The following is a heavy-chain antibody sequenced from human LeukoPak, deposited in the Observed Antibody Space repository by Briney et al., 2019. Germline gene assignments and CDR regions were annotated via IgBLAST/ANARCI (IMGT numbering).Heavy chain of an antibody. CDR2: IYYSGST. V-gene: IGHV4-59*01. CDR3: ARGPTWYDYVWVPSAFDI. CDR1: GGSISSYY. J-gene: IGHJ3*02. Sequence: PSETLSLTCTVSGGSISSYYWSWIRQPPGKGLEWIGYIYYSGSTNYNPSLKSRVTISVDTSKNQFSLKLSSVTAADTAVYYCARGPTWYDYVWVPSAFDIWGQGTMVTVSS. D-gene: IGHD3-16*01.